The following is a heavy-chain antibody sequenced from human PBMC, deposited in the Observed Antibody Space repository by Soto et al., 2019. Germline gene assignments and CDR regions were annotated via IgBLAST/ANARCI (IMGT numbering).Heavy chain of an antibody. Sequence: GGSTEISSAASGFTFWIYYMSWLRQAPGKGLEWVSYISSSGSTIYYADSVKGRFTISRDNAKNSLYLQMNSLRAEDTAVYYCARRYYAHPRAFDIWGQGTMVTVSS. CDR2: ISSSGSTI. CDR3: ARRYYAHPRAFDI. D-gene: IGHD1-26*01. J-gene: IGHJ3*02. CDR1: GFTFWIYY. V-gene: IGHV3-11*01.